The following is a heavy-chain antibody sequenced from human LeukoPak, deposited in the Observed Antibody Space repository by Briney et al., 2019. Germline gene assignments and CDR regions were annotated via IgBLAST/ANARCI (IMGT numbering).Heavy chain of an antibody. Sequence: SVKVSCKASGGTFSSYTISWVRQAPGQGLEWMGRIIPILGIANYAQKFQGSVTITADKSTSTAYMELSSLRSEDTAVYYCARSPITVTTRWFDPWGQGTLVTVSS. CDR3: ARSPITVTTRWFDP. D-gene: IGHD4-11*01. CDR2: IIPILGIA. CDR1: GGTFSSYT. V-gene: IGHV1-69*02. J-gene: IGHJ5*02.